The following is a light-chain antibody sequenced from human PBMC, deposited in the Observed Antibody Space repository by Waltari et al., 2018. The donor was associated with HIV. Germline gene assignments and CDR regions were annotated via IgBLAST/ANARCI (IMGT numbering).Light chain of an antibody. V-gene: IGKV3-20*01. Sequence: EIVLPQSPDTLSLSPGERATLSCRASQSVNTNFLAWYQQKPCQAPRLLLYSASSRATHIPDRFSGSGSCADFTLTIARLVTSDFAVYYCQQYGSSPRTFGQGTKVELK. CDR2: SAS. CDR3: QQYGSSPRT. CDR1: QSVNTNF. J-gene: IGKJ1*01.